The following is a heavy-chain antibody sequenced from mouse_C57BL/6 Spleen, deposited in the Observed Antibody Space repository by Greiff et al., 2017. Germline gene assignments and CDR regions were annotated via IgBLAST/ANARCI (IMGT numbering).Heavy chain of an antibody. V-gene: IGHV1-69*01. Sequence: QVQLQQPGAELVMPGASVKLSCKASGYTFTSYWMHWVKQRPGQGLEWIGEIDPSDSYTNYNQKFKGKSTLTVDKSSSTAYMQLSSLTSADSAVYYFALNDEGFAYWGQGTLVTVSA. CDR3: ALNDEGFAY. J-gene: IGHJ3*01. D-gene: IGHD2-12*01. CDR2: IDPSDSYT. CDR1: GYTFTSYW.